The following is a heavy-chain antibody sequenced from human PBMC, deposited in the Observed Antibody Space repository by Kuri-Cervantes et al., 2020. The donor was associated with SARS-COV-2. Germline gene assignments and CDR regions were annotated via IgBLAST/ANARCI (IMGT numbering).Heavy chain of an antibody. V-gene: IGHV4-61*02. D-gene: IGHD3-16*02. CDR2: IYTSGST. CDR3: ASSRASMTTFGGVIDNFDY. J-gene: IGHJ4*02. Sequence: LRLSCTVSGGSISSGSYYWSWIRQPAGKGLEWIGRIYTSGSTNYNPSLKSRVTISVDTSKNQFSLKLSSVTAADTAVYYCASSRASMTTFGGVIDNFDYWGQGTLVTVSS. CDR1: GGSISSGSYY.